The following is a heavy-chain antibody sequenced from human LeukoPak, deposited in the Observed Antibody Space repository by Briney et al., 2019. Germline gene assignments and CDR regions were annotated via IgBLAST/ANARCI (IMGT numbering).Heavy chain of an antibody. D-gene: IGHD6-19*01. CDR1: VYTFSSYS. CDR2: ICAYNGNT. Sequence: GASVKVSCTASVYTFSSYSIGGGRQAPGQGVEWGGWICAYNGNTNYAQKLQGGVTMTTDTSTSAACMGLRSLRSDDTGVYYCARGGIAVAEGDAFDIWGQGTMVTVSS. V-gene: IGHV1-18*01. J-gene: IGHJ3*02. CDR3: ARGGIAVAEGDAFDI.